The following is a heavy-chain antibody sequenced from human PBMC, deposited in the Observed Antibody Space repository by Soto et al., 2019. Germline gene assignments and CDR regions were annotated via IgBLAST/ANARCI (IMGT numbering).Heavy chain of an antibody. D-gene: IGHD2-8*01. CDR1: GFTFGDSY. CDR2: ISPGSRYP. Sequence: GGSLRLSCAGSGFTFGDSYMSSIRQAPGKRLEWLSYISPGSRYPAYADSVKGRFTISRDNAKRSLYQQMMSLNAQDTPVYYFVRGWCGVLFDPWGEGMMVTVSS. V-gene: IGHV3-11*06. CDR3: VRGWCGVLFDP. J-gene: IGHJ5*02.